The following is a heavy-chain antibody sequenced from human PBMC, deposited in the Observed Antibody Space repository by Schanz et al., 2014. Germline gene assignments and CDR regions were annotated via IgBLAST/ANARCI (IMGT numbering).Heavy chain of an antibody. CDR1: GGTFSSYT. CDR3: ARGPLGTSP. D-gene: IGHD5-12*01. CDR2: IISILGIP. Sequence: QVQLVQSGAEVKKPGSSVKVSCKASGGTFSSYTISWVRQAPGQGLEWMGRIISILGIPNYAQKFQHRVNMTTDRTTSTVYMELRSLRFDDTAVYFCARGPLGTSPWGQGTLVTVSS. V-gene: IGHV1-69*02. J-gene: IGHJ5*02.